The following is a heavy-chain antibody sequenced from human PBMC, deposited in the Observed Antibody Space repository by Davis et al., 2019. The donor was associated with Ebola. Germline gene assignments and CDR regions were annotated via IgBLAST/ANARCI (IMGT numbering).Heavy chain of an antibody. J-gene: IGHJ6*02. CDR1: GFTFSSYS. Sequence: GESLKISCAASGFTFSSYSMNWVRQAPGKGLEWVSSICSSSSYIYYADSVKGRFTISRDNAKNSLYLQMTSLRAEDTAVYYCARDLEAYYDFWSGSLNYYYGMDVWGQGTTVTVSS. CDR3: ARDLEAYYDFWSGSLNYYYGMDV. V-gene: IGHV3-21*01. CDR2: ICSSSSYI. D-gene: IGHD3-3*01.